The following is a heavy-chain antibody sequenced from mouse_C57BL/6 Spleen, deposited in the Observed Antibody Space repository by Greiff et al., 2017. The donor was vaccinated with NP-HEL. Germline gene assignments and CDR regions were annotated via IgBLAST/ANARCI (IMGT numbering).Heavy chain of an antibody. V-gene: IGHV1-18*01. CDR2: INPNNGGT. J-gene: IGHJ2*01. D-gene: IGHD1-1*01. CDR1: GYTFTDYN. Sequence: VQLQQSGPELVKPGASVKIPCKASGYTFTDYNMDWVKQSHGKSLEWIGDINPNNGGTIYNQKFKGKATLTVDKSSSTAYMELRSLTSEDTAVYYCARSRDYYGSGGFDYWGQGTTLTVSS. CDR3: ARSRDYYGSGGFDY.